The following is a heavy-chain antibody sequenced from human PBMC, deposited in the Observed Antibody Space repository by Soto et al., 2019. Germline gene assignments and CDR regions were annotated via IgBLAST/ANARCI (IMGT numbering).Heavy chain of an antibody. D-gene: IGHD3-9*01. CDR3: AREDYYDTGYYVV. CDR2: IYYRGNT. V-gene: IGHV4-59*12. Sequence: KPSETLSLTCTVSGGSISRYYWSWVRQPPGKTLEWIGYIYYRGNTHYNPSLKGRVTMSVDTSKNQFSLKLTSVTAADTALYYCAREDYYDTGYYVVWGQGTQVTVSS. CDR1: GGSISRYY. J-gene: IGHJ4*02.